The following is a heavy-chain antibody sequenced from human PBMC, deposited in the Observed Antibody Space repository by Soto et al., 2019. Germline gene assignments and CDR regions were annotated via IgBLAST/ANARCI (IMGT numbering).Heavy chain of an antibody. CDR1: GFTFRNYK. J-gene: IGHJ4*02. Sequence: PGGSLRLSCEASGFTFRNYKMHWVRQAPGKGLVWVSRISSGGSSTGYADSVKGRFTISRDNAKNTLYLQMNSLRAEDTAVYYCARDPTYFYDSSGYYDYWGQGTLVTVFS. CDR2: ISSGGSST. CDR3: ARDPTYFYDSSGYYDY. D-gene: IGHD3-22*01. V-gene: IGHV3-74*01.